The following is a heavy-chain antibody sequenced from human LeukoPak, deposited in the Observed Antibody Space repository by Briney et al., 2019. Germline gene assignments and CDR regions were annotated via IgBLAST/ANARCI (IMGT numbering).Heavy chain of an antibody. V-gene: IGHV1-8*01. D-gene: IGHD2-21*02. CDR2: MNPNSGNT. J-gene: IGHJ3*02. CDR1: GYTFTSYD. CDR3: ARVQGAYCGGDCYLWHAFDI. Sequence: GASVKVSCKASGYTFTSYDINWVRQATGQGLEWMGWMNPNSGNTGYAQKFQGRVTMTRNTSISTAYMELSSLRSEDTAVYYCARVQGAYCGGDCYLWHAFDIWGQGTMVTVSS.